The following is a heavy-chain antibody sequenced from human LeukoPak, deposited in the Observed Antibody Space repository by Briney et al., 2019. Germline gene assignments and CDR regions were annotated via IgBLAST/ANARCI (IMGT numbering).Heavy chain of an antibody. CDR2: RKQDGSEK. CDR1: GFTFSSYW. Sequence: PGGSLRLSCAASGFTFSSYWMSWVRQAPGKGLEWVANRKQDGSEKYYVDSVKGRFTISRDNAKNSLYLQMNSLRAEDTAVHYCARGAHSGSYSDYWGQGTLVTVSS. V-gene: IGHV3-7*01. CDR3: ARGAHSGSYSDY. D-gene: IGHD1-26*01. J-gene: IGHJ4*02.